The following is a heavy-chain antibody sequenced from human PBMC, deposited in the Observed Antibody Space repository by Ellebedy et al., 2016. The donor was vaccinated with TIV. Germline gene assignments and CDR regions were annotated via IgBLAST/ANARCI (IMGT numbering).Heavy chain of an antibody. CDR3: AKDQRKIQLWFIDY. Sequence: GGSLRLXCAASGFTFSSYGMHWVRQAPGKGLEWVAVISYDGSNKYYADSVKGRFTISRDNSKNTLYPQMNSLRAEDTAVYYCAKDQRKIQLWFIDYWGQGTLVTVSS. V-gene: IGHV3-30*18. CDR1: GFTFSSYG. J-gene: IGHJ4*02. D-gene: IGHD5-18*01. CDR2: ISYDGSNK.